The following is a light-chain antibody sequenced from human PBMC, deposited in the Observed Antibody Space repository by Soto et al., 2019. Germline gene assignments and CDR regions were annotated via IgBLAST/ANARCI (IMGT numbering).Light chain of an antibody. CDR2: DAS. CDR3: QQRSNWPPIT. CDR1: QSVSSY. Sequence: IVLTQSPATLSLSPGERATLSYRASQSVSSYLAWYQQKPGQAPRLLIYDASNRATGIPARFSGSGSGTDFTPTISSLEPEDFAVYYCQQRSNWPPITCGQGTRLEI. J-gene: IGKJ5*01. V-gene: IGKV3-11*01.